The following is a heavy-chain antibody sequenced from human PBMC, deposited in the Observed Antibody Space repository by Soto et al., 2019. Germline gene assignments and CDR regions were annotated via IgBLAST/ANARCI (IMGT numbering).Heavy chain of an antibody. D-gene: IGHD6-19*01. V-gene: IGHV4-59*01. Sequence: SETLSLTCAVSGGSISSYYWSWIRQPPGKGLEWIGYIYYSGSTNYNPSLKSRVTISVDTSKNQFSLKLSSVTAADTAVYYCARGHSSGWIDAFDIWGQGTMVTVSS. CDR3: ARGHSSGWIDAFDI. CDR1: GGSISSYY. CDR2: IYYSGST. J-gene: IGHJ3*02.